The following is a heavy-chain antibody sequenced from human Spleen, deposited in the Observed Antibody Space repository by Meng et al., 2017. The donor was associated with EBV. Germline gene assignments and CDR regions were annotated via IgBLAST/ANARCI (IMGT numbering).Heavy chain of an antibody. CDR3: AREGLSGTYSFDY. J-gene: IGHJ4*02. CDR2: IFHSGNI. V-gene: IGHV4-4*02. Sequence: QVQFQESGPGLVRPSGTLALTCAFSGGSISSNWWNWVRHPPGKGLEWIGEIFHSGNINYNPSLKSRVTMSLDKSRNQLSLKLNSVTAADTAIYYCAREGLSGTYSFDYWGQGTLVTVSS. D-gene: IGHD1-26*01. CDR1: GGSISSNW.